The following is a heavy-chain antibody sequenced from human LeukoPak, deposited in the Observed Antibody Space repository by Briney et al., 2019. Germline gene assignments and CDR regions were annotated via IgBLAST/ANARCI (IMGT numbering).Heavy chain of an antibody. J-gene: IGHJ6*02. CDR1: GFTFSSYA. D-gene: IGHD3-3*01. CDR2: ISYDGSNK. V-gene: IGHV3-30*04. CDR3: ARDRDYDFWSGYYWRSSYYYYGMDV. Sequence: PGGSLRLSCAASGFTFSSYAMHWVRQAPGKGLEWVAVISYDGSNKYYADSVKGRFTISRDNSKNTLYLQMNSLRAEDTAVYYCARDRDYDFWSGYYWRSSYYYYGMDVWGQGTTVTASS.